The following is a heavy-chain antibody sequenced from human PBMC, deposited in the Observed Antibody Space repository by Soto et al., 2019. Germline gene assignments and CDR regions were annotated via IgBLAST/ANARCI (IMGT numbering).Heavy chain of an antibody. CDR1: GFTFYDYA. CDR2: ISWNSGSI. CDR3: AKNLITGTTHFYYYYMDF. V-gene: IGHV3-9*01. J-gene: IGHJ6*03. D-gene: IGHD1-20*01. Sequence: QPGGSLRLSCAASGFTFYDYAMHWVRQAPGKGLEWVSGISWNSGSIGYADSVKGRFTISRDNAKNSLYLQMNSLRAEDTALYYCAKNLITGTTHFYYYYMDFWGKGTTVTVSS.